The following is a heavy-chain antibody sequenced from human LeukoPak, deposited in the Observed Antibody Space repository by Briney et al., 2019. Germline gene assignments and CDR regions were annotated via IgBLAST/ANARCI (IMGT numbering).Heavy chain of an antibody. J-gene: IGHJ5*02. D-gene: IGHD2-2*01. CDR3: ARGRFCSSTSCHPGVDWFDP. V-gene: IGHV1-18*01. CDR1: GYSFSNYG. CDR2: ISGYNGNI. Sequence: GASVKVSCKTSGYSFSNYGISWVRQAPGQGPEWMGWISGYNGNINYVQKFQGRVTMTTDTFTSTAYMELRSLRSEDTAVYYCARGRFCSSTSCHPGVDWFDPWGQGTLVTVSS.